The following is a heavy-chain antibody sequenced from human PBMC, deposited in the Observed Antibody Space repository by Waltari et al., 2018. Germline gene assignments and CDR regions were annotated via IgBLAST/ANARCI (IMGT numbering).Heavy chain of an antibody. D-gene: IGHD6-13*01. CDR2: IFPSGST. CDR3: AGGSSMQQLMRY. Sequence: QLQLQESGPGLLKPSETLSLTCHVSDGSISSASWWRWIRKSPGKGLEWIGEIFPSGSTKYNPSLESRVTISQDYSKNQFSLKLNSVTAADTAVYYCAGGSSMQQLMRYWGQGILVTVSS. CDR1: DGSISSASW. J-gene: IGHJ4*02. V-gene: IGHV4-4*02.